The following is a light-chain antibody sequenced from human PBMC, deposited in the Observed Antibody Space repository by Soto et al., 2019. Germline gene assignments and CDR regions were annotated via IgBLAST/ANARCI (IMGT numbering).Light chain of an antibody. Sequence: QSVLTQPPSASGTPGQRITISCSGSSSKIGSHSVNWYQQLPGTAPKLLIYRSSQRPSGVPDRFSGSKSGTSASLAIRGLQSGDEAEYYCALWADSLNGPVFGGGTKVTVL. CDR1: SSKIGSHS. CDR3: ALWADSLNGPV. J-gene: IGLJ3*02. V-gene: IGLV1-44*01. CDR2: RSS.